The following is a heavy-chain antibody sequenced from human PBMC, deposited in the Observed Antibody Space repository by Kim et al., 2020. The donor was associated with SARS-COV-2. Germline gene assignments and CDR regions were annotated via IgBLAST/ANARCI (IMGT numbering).Heavy chain of an antibody. D-gene: IGHD3-16*01. J-gene: IGHJ6*02. CDR3: ASLGGVTVCFYYGMDV. V-gene: IGHV7-4-1*02. CDR1: GYTFTSYA. CDR2: INTNTGNP. Sequence: ASVKVSCKASGYTFTSYAMNWVRQAPGQGLEWMGWINTNTGNPMYAQGFTGRFVFSLDTSVSTAYLQISSLKAEDTAVYYCASLGGVTVCFYYGMDVWGQGTTVTVSS.